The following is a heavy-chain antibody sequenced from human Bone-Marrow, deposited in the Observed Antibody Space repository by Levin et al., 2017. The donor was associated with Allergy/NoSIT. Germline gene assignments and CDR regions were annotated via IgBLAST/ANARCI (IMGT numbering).Heavy chain of an antibody. CDR3: DRYSYGSLVFDY. CDR1: GVSLRSGCGDCY. Sequence: SETLSLTCTVSGVSLRSGCGDCYWRCIRQPPGRGLVCIGYVYFSWSSYYNPSLNIRVTISADTYKNQLSRKMSSVTAADTAVYYCDRYSYGSLVFDYWGQGTVVTVYS. CDR2: VYFSWSS. V-gene: IGHV4-30-4*01. J-gene: IGHJ4*02. D-gene: IGHD5-18*01.